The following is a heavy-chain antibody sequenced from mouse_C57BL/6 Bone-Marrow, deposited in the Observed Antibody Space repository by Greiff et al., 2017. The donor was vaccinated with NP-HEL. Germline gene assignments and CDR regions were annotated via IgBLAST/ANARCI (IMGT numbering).Heavy chain of an antibody. CDR2: IDPSDSET. D-gene: IGHD1-1*01. CDR1: GYTFTSYW. Sequence: QVQLKQPGAELVRPGSSVKLSCKASGYTFTSYWMHWVKQRPIQGLEWIGNIDPSDSETHYNQKFKDKATLTVDKSASTAYMQLSSLTSEDSAVYYCARTASDYYGSSNWYFDVWGTGTTVTVSS. CDR3: ARTASDYYGSSNWYFDV. J-gene: IGHJ1*03. V-gene: IGHV1-52*01.